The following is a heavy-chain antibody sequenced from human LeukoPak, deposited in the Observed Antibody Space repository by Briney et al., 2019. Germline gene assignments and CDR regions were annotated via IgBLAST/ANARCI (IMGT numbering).Heavy chain of an antibody. CDR2: IYHSGST. CDR3: ARDLSGEVDY. J-gene: IGHJ4*02. V-gene: IGHV4-38-2*02. CDR1: GYSISSGYY. Sequence: KPSETLSLTCTVSGYSISSGYYWGWIRQPPGKGLEWIGSIYHSGSTYYNPSLKGRVTISVDTSKNQFSLKLSSVTAADTAVYYCARDLSGEVDYWGQGTLVTVSS. D-gene: IGHD3-10*01.